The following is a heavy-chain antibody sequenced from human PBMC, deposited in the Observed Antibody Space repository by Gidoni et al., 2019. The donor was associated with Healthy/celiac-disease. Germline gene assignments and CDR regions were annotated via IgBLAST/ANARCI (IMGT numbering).Heavy chain of an antibody. Sequence: QVQLVQSGAAVKKPGSSVKVSCKASGGTFSSSAISWVRQAPGQGLEWMGGIIPICGTANYAQKFKGRVTITADESTSKAYMELSSLRSEDTAVYYCARDYCRGGSCYGHCDYWGQGTLVTVSS. D-gene: IGHD2-15*01. CDR2: IIPICGTA. V-gene: IGHV1-69*01. J-gene: IGHJ4*02. CDR3: ARDYCRGGSCYGHCDY. CDR1: GGTFSSSA.